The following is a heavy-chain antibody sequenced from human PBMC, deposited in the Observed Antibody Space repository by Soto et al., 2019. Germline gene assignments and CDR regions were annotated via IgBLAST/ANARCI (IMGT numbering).Heavy chain of an antibody. D-gene: IGHD3-22*01. J-gene: IGHJ4*02. Sequence: QVQLVESGGGVVQPGRSLRLSCAASGFTFSSYGMHWVRQAPGKGLEWVAVISYDGSNKYYADSVKGRFTISRDNSKNTLYLQMNSLRAEDTAVYYCAKVETYYYDSSGGYYFDYWGQGTLVTVSS. CDR3: AKVETYYYDSSGGYYFDY. CDR2: ISYDGSNK. CDR1: GFTFSSYG. V-gene: IGHV3-30*18.